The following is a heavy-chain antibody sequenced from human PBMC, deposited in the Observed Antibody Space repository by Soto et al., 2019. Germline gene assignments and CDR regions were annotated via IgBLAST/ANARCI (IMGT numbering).Heavy chain of an antibody. V-gene: IGHV4-34*01. CDR1: GGSFSGYY. Sequence: SETLSLTCAVYGGSFSGYYWSWIRQPPGKGLEWIGEINHSGSTNYNPSLKSRVTISVDTSKNQFSLKLSSVTAADTAVYYCARGRRLYQLLYYFDYWGQGTLVTVSS. J-gene: IGHJ4*02. CDR3: ARGRRLYQLLYYFDY. CDR2: INHSGST. D-gene: IGHD2-2*01.